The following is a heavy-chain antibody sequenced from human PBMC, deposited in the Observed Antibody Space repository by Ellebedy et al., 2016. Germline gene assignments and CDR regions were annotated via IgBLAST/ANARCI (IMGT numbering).Heavy chain of an antibody. CDR1: GFTVSSNF. CDR3: ARDVYTETRGWGY. D-gene: IGHD4-11*01. CDR2: LYSGGTI. J-gene: IGHJ4*02. Sequence: GESLKISCAASGFTVSSNFMTWVRQAPGKGLEWVSVLYSGGTIYHADSVKVRFTISRDNSKNTVYLQMNSLRAEDTALYYCARDVYTETRGWGYWGRGTLVTVSS. V-gene: IGHV3-66*01.